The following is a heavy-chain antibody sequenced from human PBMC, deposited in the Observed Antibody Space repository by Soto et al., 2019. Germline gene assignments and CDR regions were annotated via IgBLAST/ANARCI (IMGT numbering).Heavy chain of an antibody. CDR3: AKDESADYGDYNDAFDI. CDR1: GFTFDDYA. CDR2: ISWNSGSI. V-gene: IGHV3-9*01. J-gene: IGHJ3*02. D-gene: IGHD4-17*01. Sequence: SLRLSCAASGFTFDDYAMHWVRQAPGKGLEWVSGISWNSGSIGYADSVKGRFTISRDNAKNSLYLQMNSLRAEDTALYYCAKDESADYGDYNDAFDIWGQGTMVTVSS.